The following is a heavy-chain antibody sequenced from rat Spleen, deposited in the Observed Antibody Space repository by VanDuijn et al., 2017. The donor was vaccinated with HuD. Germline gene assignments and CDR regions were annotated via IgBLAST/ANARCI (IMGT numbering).Heavy chain of an antibody. CDR3: TSPFRWFAY. V-gene: IGHV2-15*01. CDR1: GFSLSNYG. Sequence: VQLKESGPGLVQPSQTLSLTCTVSGFSLSNYGVSWVRQPPGKGLEWMGAIWSGGSTDYNSALKSRLSISRDTSKSQVFLKMNSLQTEDTAIYFCTSPFRWFAYWGQGTLVTVSS. J-gene: IGHJ3*01. CDR2: IWSGGST.